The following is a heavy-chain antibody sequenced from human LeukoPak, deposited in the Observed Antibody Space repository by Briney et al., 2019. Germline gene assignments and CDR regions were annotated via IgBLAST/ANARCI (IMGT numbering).Heavy chain of an antibody. Sequence: GGSLRLSCTVSGVTFGDYAMSWIRQAPGKGLEWVSYISSSGSTIYYADSVKGRFTTSRDNAKNSLYLQMNSLRAEDTAVYYCARLVGALDYWGQGTLVTVSS. J-gene: IGHJ4*02. V-gene: IGHV3-11*04. D-gene: IGHD1-26*01. CDR1: GVTFGDYA. CDR2: ISSSGSTI. CDR3: ARLVGALDY.